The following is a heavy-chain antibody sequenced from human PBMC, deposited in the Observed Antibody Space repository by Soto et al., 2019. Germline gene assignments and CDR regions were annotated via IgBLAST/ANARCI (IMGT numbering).Heavy chain of an antibody. CDR2: IYYSGST. V-gene: IGHV4-31*03. CDR1: GGSISSGGYY. CDR3: ARGGLWQLARFDY. D-gene: IGHD6-6*01. J-gene: IGHJ4*02. Sequence: SETLSLTCTVSGGSISSGGYYWSWIRQHPGKGLEWIGYIYYSGSTYYNPSLKSRVTISVDTSKNQFSLKLSSVTAADTAVYYCARGGLWQLARFDYWAREPWSPSP.